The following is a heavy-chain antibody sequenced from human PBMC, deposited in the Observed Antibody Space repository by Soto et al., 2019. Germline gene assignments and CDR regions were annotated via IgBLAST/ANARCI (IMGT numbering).Heavy chain of an antibody. CDR3: TRPLEQWSLYFDY. V-gene: IGHV3-73*01. Sequence: GGSLRLSCAASGFTFSGSAMHWVRQASGKGLEWVGRIRSKANSYATAYAASVKGRFTISRDDSKNTAYLQMNSLKTEDTAVYYCTRPLEQWSLYFDYWGQGTLVTVSS. CDR1: GFTFSGSA. D-gene: IGHD6-19*01. J-gene: IGHJ4*02. CDR2: IRSKANSYAT.